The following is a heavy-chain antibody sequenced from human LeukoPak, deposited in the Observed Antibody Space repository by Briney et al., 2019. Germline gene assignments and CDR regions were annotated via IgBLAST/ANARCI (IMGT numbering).Heavy chain of an antibody. CDR3: ARGLGVRRVYYFDY. CDR1: GGSFSGYY. J-gene: IGHJ4*02. V-gene: IGHV4-34*01. D-gene: IGHD3-10*01. Sequence: TSETLSLTCAAYGGSFSGYYWSWIRQPPGKGLEWIGEINHSGSTNYNPSLKSRVTISVDTSKNQFSLKLSSVTAADTAVYYCARGLGVRRVYYFDYWGQGTLVTVSS. CDR2: INHSGST.